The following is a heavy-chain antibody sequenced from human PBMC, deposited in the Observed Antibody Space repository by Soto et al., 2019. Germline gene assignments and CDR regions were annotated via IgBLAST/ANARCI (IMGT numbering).Heavy chain of an antibody. CDR1: GFTLSSYA. D-gene: IGHD3-9*01. Sequence: PGGSLRLSCSASGFTLSSYAMHWVRQAPGKGLEYVSAISSNGGSTYYADSVKGRFTISRDNSKNTLYLQMSSLRAEDTAVYYCVKALRYFDWLPDFDYWGQGTLVTVSS. V-gene: IGHV3-64D*06. CDR2: ISSNGGST. J-gene: IGHJ4*02. CDR3: VKALRYFDWLPDFDY.